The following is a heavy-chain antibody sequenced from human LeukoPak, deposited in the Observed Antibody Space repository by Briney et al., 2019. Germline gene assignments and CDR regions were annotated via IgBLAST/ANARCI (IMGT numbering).Heavy chain of an antibody. V-gene: IGHV3-30*02. J-gene: IGHJ4*02. CDR3: AKAKASRFGELPTLFDY. CDR2: IRYDGSNK. D-gene: IGHD3-10*01. Sequence: GGSLRLSCAASGFTFSSYGMHWVRQAPGKGLEWVAFIRYDGSNKYYADSVKGRFTISRDNSKNTLYLQMNSLRAEDTAVYYCAKAKASRFGELPTLFDYWGQGTLVTVSS. CDR1: GFTFSSYG.